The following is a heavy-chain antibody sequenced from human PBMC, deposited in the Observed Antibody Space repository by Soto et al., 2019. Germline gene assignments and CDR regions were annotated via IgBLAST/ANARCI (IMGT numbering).Heavy chain of an antibody. CDR2: ISYDGSNK. CDR1: GFTFSSYG. D-gene: IGHD1-26*01. J-gene: IGHJ6*02. Sequence: QVQLVESGGGVVQPGRSLRLSCAASGFTFSSYGMHWVRQAPGKGLEWVAVISYDGSNKYYADSVKGRFTISRDNSKNTLYLQMNSLRAEDTAVYYCSREGGPNYYYYGMDVWGQGTTVTVSS. CDR3: SREGGPNYYYYGMDV. V-gene: IGHV3-30*03.